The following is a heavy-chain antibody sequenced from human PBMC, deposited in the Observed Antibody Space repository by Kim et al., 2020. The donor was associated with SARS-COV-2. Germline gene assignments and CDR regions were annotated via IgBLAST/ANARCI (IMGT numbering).Heavy chain of an antibody. Sequence: GGSLRLSCAASGFTFSSYAMSWVRQAPGKGLEWVSAISGSGGSTYYADSVKGRFTISRDNSKNTLYLQMNSLRAEDTAVYYCAKVPNKWSGYYEGNWFDPWGQGTLVTVSS. V-gene: IGHV3-23*01. J-gene: IGHJ5*02. CDR3: AKVPNKWSGYYEGNWFDP. CDR1: GFTFSSYA. D-gene: IGHD3-3*01. CDR2: ISGSGGST.